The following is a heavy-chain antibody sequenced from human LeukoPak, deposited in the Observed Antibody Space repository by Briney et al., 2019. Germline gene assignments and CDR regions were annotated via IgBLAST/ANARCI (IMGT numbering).Heavy chain of an antibody. V-gene: IGHV4-34*01. Sequence: SETLSLTCAVSGGSFSAFHWSWIRQPPGKGLEWIGEIDHIGNANYYPSLKSRVTISMNTSKKQISLKLNSVTAADTAVYYCARGGIRRSGSYSLDYWGQGTLVTVSS. CDR3: ARGGIRRSGSYSLDY. CDR2: IDHIGNA. D-gene: IGHD3-10*01. CDR1: GGSFSAFH. J-gene: IGHJ4*02.